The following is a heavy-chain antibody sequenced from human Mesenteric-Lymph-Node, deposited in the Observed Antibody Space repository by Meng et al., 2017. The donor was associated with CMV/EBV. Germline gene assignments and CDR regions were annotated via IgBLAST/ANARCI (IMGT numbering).Heavy chain of an antibody. CDR2: ISSSSSTI. J-gene: IGHJ4*02. V-gene: IGHV3-48*04. Sequence: GESLKISCAASGFTFSSYSMNWVRQAPGKGLEWVSYISSSSSTIYYADSVKGRFTISRDNAKNSLYLQINSLRVEDTAVYYCATRVIRGQGALVTVSS. CDR1: GFTFSSYS. CDR3: ATRVI.